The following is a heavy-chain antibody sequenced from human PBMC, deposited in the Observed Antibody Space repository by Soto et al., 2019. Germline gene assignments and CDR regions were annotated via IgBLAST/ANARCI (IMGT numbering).Heavy chain of an antibody. Sequence: PGGSLRLSCAASGFTFSSYAMSWVRQAPGKGLEWVSGISGSGGATYYADSVKGRFSISRDNSKNTLYLQMNSLRAEDTALYYCAKYVDIVATIYYFDYWGQGTLVTVSS. D-gene: IGHD5-12*01. CDR1: GFTFSSYA. J-gene: IGHJ4*02. V-gene: IGHV3-23*01. CDR3: AKYVDIVATIYYFDY. CDR2: ISGSGGAT.